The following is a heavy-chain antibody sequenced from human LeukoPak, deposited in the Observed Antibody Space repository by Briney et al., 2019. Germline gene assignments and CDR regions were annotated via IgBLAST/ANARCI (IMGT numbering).Heavy chain of an antibody. V-gene: IGHV4-39*01. CDR1: GDSISSGDYY. D-gene: IGHD3-3*01. Sequence: PSETLSLTCTVSGDSISSGDYYWSWIRQPAGKGLEWIGSISYSGSTYYNPSLKSRVTISVDTSKNQFSLKLSSVTAADTAVYYCARHVIIHWFDPWGQGTLVTVSS. CDR3: ARHVIIHWFDP. CDR2: ISYSGST. J-gene: IGHJ5*02.